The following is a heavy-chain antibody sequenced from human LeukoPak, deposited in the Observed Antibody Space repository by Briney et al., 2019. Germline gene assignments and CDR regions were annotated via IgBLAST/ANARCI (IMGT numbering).Heavy chain of an antibody. Sequence: ASVKVSFKVSGYTLTELSMHWVRQAPGKGLELMGGFDPEDGETIYAQKFQGRVTMTEDTSTDTAYMELSSLRSEDTAVYYCATFTPLRYFDWLLEGDYWGQGTLVIVSS. CDR2: FDPEDGET. CDR1: GYTLTELS. CDR3: ATFTPLRYFDWLLEGDY. V-gene: IGHV1-24*01. J-gene: IGHJ4*02. D-gene: IGHD3-9*01.